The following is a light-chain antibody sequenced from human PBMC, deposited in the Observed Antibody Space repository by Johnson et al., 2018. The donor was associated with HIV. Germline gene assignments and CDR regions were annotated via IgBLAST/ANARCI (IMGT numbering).Light chain of an antibody. V-gene: IGLV1-51*01. CDR1: SSNIGNNY. CDR2: DNN. CDR3: GTWDTSLSAGGV. Sequence: QSVLTQPPSVSAAPGQKVTISCSGSSSNIGNNYVSWYQQLPGTAPKLLIYDNNKRPSGIPDRFSGSKSGTSVTLAITGLQTGDEADYYCGTWDTSLSAGGVFGTGTKVTVL. J-gene: IGLJ1*01.